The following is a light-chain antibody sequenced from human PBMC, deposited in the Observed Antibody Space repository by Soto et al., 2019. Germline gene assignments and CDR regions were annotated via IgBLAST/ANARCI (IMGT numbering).Light chain of an antibody. CDR3: VAWDDSLNGYVV. J-gene: IGLJ2*01. CDR2: SNN. Sequence: QSVLTQPPSASGTHGHRVTITCSGSSSNIGSNTVNWYQQLPGTAPKLVIYSNNQRPSGVPDRFSGSKSGTSASLAISGLQSEDEADYYCVAWDDSLNGYVVFGGGTKVTVL. CDR1: SSNIGSNT. V-gene: IGLV1-44*01.